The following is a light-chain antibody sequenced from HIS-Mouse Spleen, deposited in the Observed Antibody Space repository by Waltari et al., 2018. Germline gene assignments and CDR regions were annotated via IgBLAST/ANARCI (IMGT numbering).Light chain of an antibody. J-gene: IGKJ1*01. V-gene: IGKV1-9*01. Sequence: DIQLTQSPSFLSASVGDRVTITCRASQGSSSYLAWYQQNPGKAPKLLIYAASTLQSGVPSRFSGSGSGTEFTLTISSLQPEDFATYYSQQLNSYPPTFGQGTKVEIK. CDR2: AAS. CDR3: QQLNSYPPT. CDR1: QGSSSY.